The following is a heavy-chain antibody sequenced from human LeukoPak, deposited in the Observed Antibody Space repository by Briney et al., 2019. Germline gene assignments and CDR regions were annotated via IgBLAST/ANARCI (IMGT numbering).Heavy chain of an antibody. Sequence: ASVKVSCKASGYTFTSYGISWVRQAPGQGLEWMGWISAYNGNTNYAQKLQGRVTMTTDTSTSTAYMELRSLRSDDTAVYYCARYADFWSGYATGGDYWGQGTLVTVSS. D-gene: IGHD3-3*01. V-gene: IGHV1-18*01. CDR1: GYTFTSYG. CDR2: ISAYNGNT. CDR3: ARYADFWSGYATGGDY. J-gene: IGHJ4*02.